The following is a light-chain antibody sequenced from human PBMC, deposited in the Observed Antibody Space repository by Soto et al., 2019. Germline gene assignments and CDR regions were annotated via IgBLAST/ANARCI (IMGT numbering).Light chain of an antibody. CDR3: AAWDDSLRAVV. V-gene: IGLV1-44*01. CDR1: RSNIGTYA. J-gene: IGLJ2*01. CDR2: RNH. Sequence: QSVLTQSPSASATPGQRVTISCSGGRSNIGTYAVNWYQQLPGTAPTLLIFRNHQRPSGVPDRFSGSKSGTSASLAISGPQSEDEADYYCAAWDDSLRAVVFGGGTTLTVL.